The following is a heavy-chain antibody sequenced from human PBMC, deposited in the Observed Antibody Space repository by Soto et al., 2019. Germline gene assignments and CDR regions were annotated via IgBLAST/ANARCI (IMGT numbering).Heavy chain of an antibody. CDR1: GFTFSSYS. CDR3: ARDRVLRYFYWHIGHPDAFYI. D-gene: IGHD3-9*01. J-gene: IGHJ3*02. CDR2: ISSSSSYI. Sequence: PXGSLRLSCAASGFTFSSYSMNWVRQAPGKGLEWVSSISSSSSYIYYADSVKGRFTISRDNAKNSLYLQMNSLRAEDTAVYYCARDRVLRYFYWHIGHPDAFYICGQRTMVTVSS. V-gene: IGHV3-21*01.